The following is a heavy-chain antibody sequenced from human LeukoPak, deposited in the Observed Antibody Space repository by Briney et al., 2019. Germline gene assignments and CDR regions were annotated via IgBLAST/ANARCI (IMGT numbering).Heavy chain of an antibody. Sequence: SETLSLTCAVSGYSISSGYYWGWIRQPPGKGLGWIGSIYHSGSTYYNPSLKSRVTISVDTSKNQFSLKLSSVTAADTAVYYCARRATEGCYYFDYWGQGTLVTVSS. CDR1: GYSISSGYY. CDR3: ARRATEGCYYFDY. CDR2: IYHSGST. V-gene: IGHV4-38-2*01. J-gene: IGHJ4*02. D-gene: IGHD5-12*01.